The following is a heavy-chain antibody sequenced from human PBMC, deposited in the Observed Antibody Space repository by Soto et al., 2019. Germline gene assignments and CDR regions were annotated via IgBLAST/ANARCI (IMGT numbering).Heavy chain of an antibody. D-gene: IGHD3-9*01. V-gene: IGHV4-34*01. CDR2: INHSGST. Sequence: SETLSLTCAVYGGSFSGYYWSWIRQPPGKGLEWTGEINHSGSTNYNPSLKSRVTISVDTSKNQFSLKLSSVTAADTAVYYCARGALRYFDWLLSDNWFDPWGQGTLVTVSS. J-gene: IGHJ5*02. CDR1: GGSFSGYY. CDR3: ARGALRYFDWLLSDNWFDP.